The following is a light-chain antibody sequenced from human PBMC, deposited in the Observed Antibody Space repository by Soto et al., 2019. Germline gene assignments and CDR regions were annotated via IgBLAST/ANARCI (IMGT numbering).Light chain of an antibody. V-gene: IGKV3-20*01. CDR1: QSVSTNY. J-gene: IGKJ2*01. CDR3: QQYSGSSYT. Sequence: ETVLTQSPGTLSLSPGERATLSCRASQSVSTNYLAWYQQKPGLSPRLVIYGTTSRATGIPARFSGSGSGTDFTLTISRLEPEDFAVYYCQQYSGSSYTFGQGTKLEI. CDR2: GTT.